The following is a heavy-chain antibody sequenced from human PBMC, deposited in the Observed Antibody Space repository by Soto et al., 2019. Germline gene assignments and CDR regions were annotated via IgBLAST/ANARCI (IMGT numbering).Heavy chain of an antibody. D-gene: IGHD2-15*01. V-gene: IGHV4-59*01. CDR1: GGSMSSFY. CDR3: ARKSCSLDVGCISSGDRWFVP. J-gene: IGHJ5*02. Sequence: HVQLQESGPGLVKPSETLSLTCSVSGGSMSSFYWNWIRQSPGRGLEWIGYITYSGRTTYNPSLKRRVAITIDTSKTQCSLTMTSVTAADTAMYYRARKSCSLDVGCISSGDRWFVPSGQGALVSVSS. CDR2: ITYSGRT.